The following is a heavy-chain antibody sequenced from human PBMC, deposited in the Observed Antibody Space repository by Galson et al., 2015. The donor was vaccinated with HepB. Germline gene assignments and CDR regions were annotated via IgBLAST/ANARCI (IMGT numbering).Heavy chain of an antibody. Sequence: SVKVSCKASGYTFTSYDINWVRQATGQGLEWMGGIIPIFGTANYAQKFQGRVTITADESTSTAYMELSSLRSEDTAVYYCAREGVYSNYDYYYYGMDVWGQGTTVTVSS. CDR2: IIPIFGTA. V-gene: IGHV1-69*13. CDR3: AREGVYSNYDYYYYGMDV. D-gene: IGHD4-11*01. CDR1: GYTFTSYD. J-gene: IGHJ6*02.